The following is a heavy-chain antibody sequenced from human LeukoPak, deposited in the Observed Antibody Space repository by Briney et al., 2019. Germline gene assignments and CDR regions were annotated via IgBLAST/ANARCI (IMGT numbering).Heavy chain of an antibody. CDR3: SLWFGVAFDI. Sequence: GGSLRLSCAASGFTFDVYAMHWVRQAQGKGLEWVSLISGDGGSTYYADSVKGRFTISRDNSKNSLYLQMNSLRTEDTALYYCSLWFGVAFDIWGQGTMVTVSS. CDR2: ISGDGGST. V-gene: IGHV3-43*02. J-gene: IGHJ3*02. CDR1: GFTFDVYA. D-gene: IGHD3-10*01.